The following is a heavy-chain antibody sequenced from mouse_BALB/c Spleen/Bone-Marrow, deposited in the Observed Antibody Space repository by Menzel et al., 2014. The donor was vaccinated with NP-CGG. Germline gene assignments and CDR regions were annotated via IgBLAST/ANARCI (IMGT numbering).Heavy chain of an antibody. Sequence: EVQLQQSGPDLVKPSQSLSLTCTVTGYSITSGYSWHWIRQFPGNKLEWMGYIHYSGSTNYNPSLESRISITRGTSKNQFFLQLNSVTTEDTATYYCARRKGYYYGFDYWGQGTTLTVSS. D-gene: IGHD1-1*01. CDR1: GYSITSGYS. CDR2: IHYSGST. V-gene: IGHV3-1*02. J-gene: IGHJ2*01. CDR3: ARRKGYYYGFDY.